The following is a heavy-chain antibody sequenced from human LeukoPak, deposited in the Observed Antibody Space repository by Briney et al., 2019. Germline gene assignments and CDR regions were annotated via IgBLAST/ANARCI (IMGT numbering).Heavy chain of an antibody. D-gene: IGHD2-8*01. CDR3: VREINGLFDY. J-gene: IGHJ4*02. Sequence: GGSLRLSCAASGFTLSSYSMNWVRQAPGKGLEWVSSISSSSSYIYYADSVKGRFTISRDNAKNSLYLEMSSLRDEDTAAYYCVREINGLFDYWGQGALVIVSS. V-gene: IGHV3-21*04. CDR2: ISSSSSYI. CDR1: GFTLSSYS.